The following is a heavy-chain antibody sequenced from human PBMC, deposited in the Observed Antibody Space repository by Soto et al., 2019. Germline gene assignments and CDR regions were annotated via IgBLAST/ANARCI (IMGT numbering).Heavy chain of an antibody. V-gene: IGHV3-11*01. D-gene: IGHD3-10*01. CDR3: AGGLVLLWFGESRAYYYMDV. Sequence: GGSLRLSCAASGFTFSDYYMSWIRQAPGKGLEWVSYISSSGSTIYYADSLKGRFTISRDNAKNSLFLQMNSLRAEDTAVYYCAGGLVLLWFGESRAYYYMDVWGKGTTVTVSS. CDR2: ISSSGSTI. J-gene: IGHJ6*03. CDR1: GFTFSDYY.